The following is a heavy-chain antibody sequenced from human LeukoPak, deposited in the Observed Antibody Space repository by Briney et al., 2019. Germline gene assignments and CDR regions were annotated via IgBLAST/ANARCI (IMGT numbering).Heavy chain of an antibody. CDR3: AKEDVITVTPHSVVGY. V-gene: IGHV3-53*01. Sequence: GGSVRLSCAASGFTVSSNYMSWVRQAPGKGLEWVAVIYSGGSTYYADSVKGRFTISRDNSKNTLYLQMTSLRAEDTAVYYCAKEDVITVTPHSVVGYWGQGTLVTVSS. CDR1: GFTVSSNY. D-gene: IGHD4-17*01. CDR2: IYSGGST. J-gene: IGHJ4*02.